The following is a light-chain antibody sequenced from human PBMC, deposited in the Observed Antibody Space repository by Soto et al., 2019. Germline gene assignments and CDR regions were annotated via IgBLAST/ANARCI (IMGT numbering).Light chain of an antibody. J-gene: IGKJ3*01. CDR3: QQYGRSVT. CDR1: QSVSSSY. CDR2: GAS. Sequence: EIVLTQSPGTLSLSPGERATLSCRASQSVSSSYVAWYQQQPGQAPRLLIYGASSRATGIPGSFSSSGSGKDFTLTISRLAHEVVAVYYHQQYGRSVTFGPGTKVDIK. V-gene: IGKV3-20*01.